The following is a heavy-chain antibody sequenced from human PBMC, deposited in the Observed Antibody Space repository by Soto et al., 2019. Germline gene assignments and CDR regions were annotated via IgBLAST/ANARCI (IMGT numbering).Heavy chain of an antibody. CDR3: ANFDSSGYYFDY. CDR2: IYYSGST. Sequence: SETLSLTCTVSGGSISSYYWSWIRQPPGKGLEWIGYIYYSGSTNYNPSLKSRVTISVDTSKNQFSLKLSSVTAADTAVYYCANFDSSGYYFDYWGQGTLVTVS. V-gene: IGHV4-59*01. D-gene: IGHD3-22*01. CDR1: GGSISSYY. J-gene: IGHJ4*02.